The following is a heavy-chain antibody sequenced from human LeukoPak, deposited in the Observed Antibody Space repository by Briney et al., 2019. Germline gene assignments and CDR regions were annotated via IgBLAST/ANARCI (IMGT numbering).Heavy chain of an antibody. D-gene: IGHD3-22*01. CDR1: GSAFTGYY. Sequence: ASVKVSCKASGSAFTGYYMHWVRQAPGQGLEWMGWINPNSGGTNYAQKFQGRVTMTRDTSISTAYMELSRLRSDDTAVYYCARYDSSGYYTFYFHYWGQGTLVTVSS. CDR3: ARYDSSGYYTFYFHY. V-gene: IGHV1-2*02. J-gene: IGHJ4*02. CDR2: INPNSGGT.